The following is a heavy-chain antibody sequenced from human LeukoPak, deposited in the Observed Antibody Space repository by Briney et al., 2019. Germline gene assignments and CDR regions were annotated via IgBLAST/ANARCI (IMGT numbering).Heavy chain of an antibody. V-gene: IGHV3-21*01. CDR3: ARDPAVVGLHYFDY. D-gene: IGHD2-15*01. CDR1: GFTFSRYY. J-gene: IGHJ4*02. Sequence: GGSLRLSCAASGFTFSRYYMHWVRQAPGKGLEWVSSISSSSTYAYSADSVKGRFTISRDDAKNSLYLLMNSLRVEDTAVYYCARDPAVVGLHYFDYWGQGTLVTVSS. CDR2: ISSSSTYA.